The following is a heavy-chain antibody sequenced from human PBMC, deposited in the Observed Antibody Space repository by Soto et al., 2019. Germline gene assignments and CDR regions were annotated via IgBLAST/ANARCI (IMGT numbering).Heavy chain of an antibody. D-gene: IGHD6-6*01. CDR1: GGSISSYY. CDR2: IYYSGST. Sequence: SETLSLTCTVSGGSISSYYWSWIRQPPGKGLEWIGYIYYSGSTNYNPSLKSRVTISVDTSKNQFSLKLSSVTAADTAVYYCARTISSSLDYYYMDVWGKGTTVTVSS. J-gene: IGHJ6*03. CDR3: ARTISSSLDYYYMDV. V-gene: IGHV4-59*08.